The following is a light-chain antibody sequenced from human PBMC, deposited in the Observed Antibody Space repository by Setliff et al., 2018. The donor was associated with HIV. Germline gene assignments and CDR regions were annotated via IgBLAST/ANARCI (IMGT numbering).Light chain of an antibody. CDR3: CSYLSTNNYV. Sequence: QSALTQPASVSGSPGQSITISCTGTSSDVGSYKLVSWYQQHPGKAPKLIIFDVTYRPSGVSDRFSGSKSGNTASLTISGLQAEDEADYYCCSYLSTNNYVFGSGTKV. V-gene: IGLV2-14*02. CDR1: SSDVGSYKL. J-gene: IGLJ1*01. CDR2: DVT.